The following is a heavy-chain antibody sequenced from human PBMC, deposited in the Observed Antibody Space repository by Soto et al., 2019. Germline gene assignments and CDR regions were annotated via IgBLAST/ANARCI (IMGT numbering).Heavy chain of an antibody. CDR1: GGSISSYY. Sequence: SETLSLTCTVSGGSISSYYWSWIRQPPGKGLEWIGYIYYSGSTNYNPSLKSRVTISVDTSKNQFSLKLSSVTAADTTVYSCARDNGYSYGYTFAHGGQGTLATFSS. CDR3: ARDNGYSYGYTFAH. J-gene: IGHJ4*02. V-gene: IGHV4-59*01. CDR2: IYYSGST. D-gene: IGHD5-18*01.